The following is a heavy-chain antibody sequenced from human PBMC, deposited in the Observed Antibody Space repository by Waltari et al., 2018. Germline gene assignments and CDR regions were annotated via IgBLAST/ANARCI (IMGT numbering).Heavy chain of an antibody. CDR3: ARPKSSSWYDAFDI. D-gene: IGHD6-13*01. CDR2: IYSGGST. J-gene: IGHJ3*02. V-gene: IGHV3-53*01. CDR1: GFTVSSNY. Sequence: EVQLVESGGGLIQPGGSLRLSCAASGFTVSSNYMSWVRQAPGKGLEWVSVIYSGGSTYYADSVKGRFTISRDNSKNTLYLQMNSLRAEDTAVYYCARPKSSSWYDAFDIWGQGTMVTVSS.